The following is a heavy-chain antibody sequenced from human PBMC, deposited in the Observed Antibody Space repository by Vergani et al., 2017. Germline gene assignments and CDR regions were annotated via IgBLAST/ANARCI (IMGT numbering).Heavy chain of an antibody. CDR3: TREISGGAAAEQYYFDY. J-gene: IGHJ4*02. CDR1: GGSVSSGSYY. CDR2: IRSKAYGGTT. D-gene: IGHD1-26*01. Sequence: VQLQESGPGLVKPSETLSLTCTVSGGSVSSGSYYWSWIRQPPGKGLAWVGFIRSKAYGGTTEYAASVKGRFTISRDDSKSIAYLQMNSLKTEDTAVYYCTREISGGAAAEQYYFDYWGQGTLVTVSS. V-gene: IGHV3-49*05.